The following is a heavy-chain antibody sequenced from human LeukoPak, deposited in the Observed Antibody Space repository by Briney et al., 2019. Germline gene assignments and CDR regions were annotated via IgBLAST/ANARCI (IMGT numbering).Heavy chain of an antibody. CDR2: ISSTGTYL. Sequence: GGSLRLSCAASGFTFTAYNMNWVRQAPGKGLEWVSSISSTGTYLYYADSVKGRFTISRDKNSLYLRMNSLRAEDTAVYYCAKDHPHGDYFDYWGQGTLVTVSS. CDR1: GFTFTAYN. D-gene: IGHD4-17*01. CDR3: AKDHPHGDYFDY. J-gene: IGHJ4*02. V-gene: IGHV3-21*04.